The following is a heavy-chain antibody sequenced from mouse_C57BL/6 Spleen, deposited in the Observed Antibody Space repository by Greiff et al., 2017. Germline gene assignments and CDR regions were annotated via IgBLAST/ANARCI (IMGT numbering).Heavy chain of an antibody. D-gene: IGHD1-1*01. V-gene: IGHV1-53*01. CDR1: GYTFTSYW. CDR3: ASNFYGSSFDY. Sequence: QVQLQQSGTELVKPGASVKLSCKASGYTFTSYWMHWVKQRPGQGLEWIGNINPSNGGTNYNEKLKSKATLTVDKSSSTAYMQLSSLTSEDSAVYYCASNFYGSSFDYWGQGTTLTVSS. CDR2: INPSNGGT. J-gene: IGHJ2*01.